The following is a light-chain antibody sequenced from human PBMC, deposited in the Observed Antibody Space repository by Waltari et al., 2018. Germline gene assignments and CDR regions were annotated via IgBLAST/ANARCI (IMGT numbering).Light chain of an antibody. V-gene: IGKV1-5*03. CDR1: RSISTW. Sequence: DIQMTQSPSTLSASVGDRVTITCRASRSISTWVAWYQQKPGKAPKLLISKASSLESGVPSRFRGSGSGTDFTLTISSLQPEDFATYYCQQYNSYWWTFGQGTKVEIK. CDR3: QQYNSYWWT. J-gene: IGKJ1*01. CDR2: KAS.